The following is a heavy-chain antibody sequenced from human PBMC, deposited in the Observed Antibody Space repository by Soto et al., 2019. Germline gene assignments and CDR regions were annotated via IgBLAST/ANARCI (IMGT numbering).Heavy chain of an antibody. CDR3: ARTALVAARPLDP. J-gene: IGHJ5*02. Sequence: SETLSLTCTVSGGTVSSGSYYWSWIRQPPGKGLEWIGYIYYSGSTNYNPSLKSRVTISVDTSKNQFSLKLSSVTAADTAVYYCARTALVAARPLDPWGQGTLVTVSS. V-gene: IGHV4-61*01. CDR2: IYYSGST. D-gene: IGHD6-6*01. CDR1: GGTVSSGSYY.